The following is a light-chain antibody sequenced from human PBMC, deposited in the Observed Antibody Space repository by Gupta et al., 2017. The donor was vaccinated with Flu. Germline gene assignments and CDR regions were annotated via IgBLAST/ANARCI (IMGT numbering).Light chain of an antibody. J-gene: IGKJ5*01. V-gene: IGKV2-28*01. Sequence: DIVMTQSPLSLPVTPGEPASISCRSSQSLLHSNGYNYLDWYLQKPGQSPQLLIYLGSNRASGVPDRFSGSGSGTDFTLKISRVVAEDVGVYYCMQALQTPSITFGQGTRLEIK. CDR1: QSLLHSNGYNY. CDR3: MQALQTPSIT. CDR2: LGS.